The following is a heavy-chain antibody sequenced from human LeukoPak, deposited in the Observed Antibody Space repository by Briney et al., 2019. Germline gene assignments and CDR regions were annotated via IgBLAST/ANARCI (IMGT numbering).Heavy chain of an antibody. CDR3: ARDGDNAFDI. CDR2: INHSGST. V-gene: IGHV4-34*01. J-gene: IGHJ3*02. Sequence: SETLSLTCAVYGGSFSGYYWSWIRQPPGKGLEWIGEINHSGSTNYNPSLKSRVTISVDTSKNQFSLKLSSVTAADTAVYYCARDGDNAFDIWGQGTMVTVSS. CDR1: GGSFSGYY. D-gene: IGHD7-27*01.